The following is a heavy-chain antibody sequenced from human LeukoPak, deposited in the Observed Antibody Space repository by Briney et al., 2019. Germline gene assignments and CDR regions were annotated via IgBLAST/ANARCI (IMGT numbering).Heavy chain of an antibody. D-gene: IGHD3-10*01. CDR1: GFTFSSYS. J-gene: IGHJ3*02. V-gene: IGHV3-21*04. CDR3: AKSPLWFGDTGAFDI. Sequence: GGSLRLSCAASGFTFSSYSMNWVRQAPGKGLEWVSSISSSSSYIYYADSVKGRFTISRDNAKNSLYLQMNSLRAEDTALYYCAKSPLWFGDTGAFDIWGQGTMVTVSS. CDR2: ISSSSSYI.